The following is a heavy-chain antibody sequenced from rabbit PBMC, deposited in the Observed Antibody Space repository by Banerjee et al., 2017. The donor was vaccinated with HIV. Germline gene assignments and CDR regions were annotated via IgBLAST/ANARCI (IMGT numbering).Heavy chain of an antibody. Sequence: QSLEESGGDLVKPGASLTLTCTASGFTISSSHFMCWVRQAPGKGLEWIACIYTGSSGSTYYASWAKGRFTITRSTSLNTVTLQMTSLTAADTATYFCARVYIGYDYVGLWGQGTLVTVS. V-gene: IGHV1S40*01. CDR1: GFTISSSHF. CDR3: ARVYIGYDYVGL. CDR2: IYTGSSGST. D-gene: IGHD6-1*01. J-gene: IGHJ4*01.